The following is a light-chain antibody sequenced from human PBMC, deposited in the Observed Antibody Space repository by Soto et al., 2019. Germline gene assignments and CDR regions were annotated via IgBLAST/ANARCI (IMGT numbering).Light chain of an antibody. CDR1: SSDVGSYNL. Sequence: QSALTQPASVSGSPGQSITISCTGTSSDVGSYNLVSWYQQHPGKAPKLMIYEDTKRPSGVSNRFSGSTSGNTASLTISGLQAEDEADYYCCSYATTHPWMFGGGTKLTVL. CDR3: CSYATTHPWM. J-gene: IGLJ3*02. CDR2: EDT. V-gene: IGLV2-23*01.